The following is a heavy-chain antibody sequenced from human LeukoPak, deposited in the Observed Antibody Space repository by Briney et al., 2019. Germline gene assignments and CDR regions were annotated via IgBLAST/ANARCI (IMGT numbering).Heavy chain of an antibody. J-gene: IGHJ4*02. CDR2: INPNSGGT. V-gene: IGHV1-2*02. Sequence: ASVKVSCKASGYTFTDYYMHWVRQAPGQGLEWMGWINPNSGGTNYAQKFQGRVTMTRDTSISTAYMELSRLRSDDTAAYYCARGLPGYSYGYDYWGQGTLVTVSS. CDR3: ARGLPGYSYGYDY. D-gene: IGHD5-18*01. CDR1: GYTFTDYY.